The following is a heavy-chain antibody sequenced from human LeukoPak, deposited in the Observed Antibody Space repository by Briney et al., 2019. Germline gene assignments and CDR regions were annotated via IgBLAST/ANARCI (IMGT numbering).Heavy chain of an antibody. Sequence: SETLSLTCTVSGGSISSYYWSWIRQPPGKGLEWIGYIYYSGSTNYNPSLKSRVTISVDTSKNQFSLKLSSVTAADTAVYYCASLMSGGLQVDYWGQGTLVTVSS. V-gene: IGHV4-59*01. D-gene: IGHD2-15*01. CDR3: ASLMSGGLQVDY. J-gene: IGHJ4*02. CDR1: GGSISSYY. CDR2: IYYSGST.